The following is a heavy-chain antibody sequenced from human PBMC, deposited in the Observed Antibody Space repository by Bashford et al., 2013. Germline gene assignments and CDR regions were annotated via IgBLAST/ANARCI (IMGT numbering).Heavy chain of an antibody. CDR2: IYSSGRH. Sequence: SETLSLTCTVSGGSISGNYWSWIPAAPQGRGLEWIGYIYSSGRHQLQLLPQEFESTISVDTSKNQFSLKLSSVTAADTAVYYCAREELGTFYMDVWGKGTDGHRL. CDR1: GGSISGNY. CDR3: AREELGTFYMDV. D-gene: IGHD7-27*01. J-gene: IGHJ6*03. V-gene: IGHV4-59*12.